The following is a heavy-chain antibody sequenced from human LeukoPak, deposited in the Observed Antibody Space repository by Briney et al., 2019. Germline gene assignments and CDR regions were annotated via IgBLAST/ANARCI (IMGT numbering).Heavy chain of an antibody. V-gene: IGHV4-61*08. CDR2: IYYSGST. J-gene: IGHJ4*02. CDR3: ARDGGQYFDY. Sequence: SQTLSLTCTVSGGSISSGGYYWSWIRQPPGKGLEWIGYIYYSGSTNYNPSLKSRVTVSVDTSKNQFSLKLSSVTAADTAVYYCARDGGQYFDYWGQGTLVTVSS. CDR1: GGSISSGGYY.